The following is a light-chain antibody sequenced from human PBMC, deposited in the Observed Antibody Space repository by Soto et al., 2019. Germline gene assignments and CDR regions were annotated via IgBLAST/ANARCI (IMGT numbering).Light chain of an antibody. Sequence: AIQMTQSPSSLSASVGDRVTITCRASQDIKNDLGWYQQKPGRAPKLLMYSASTLHTEVPSRFSGSGSGSVFTLTISSLQPEDFATYYSLQDYSYPYTFGQGTKLEIK. CDR2: SAS. V-gene: IGKV1-6*01. CDR3: LQDYSYPYT. CDR1: QDIKND. J-gene: IGKJ2*01.